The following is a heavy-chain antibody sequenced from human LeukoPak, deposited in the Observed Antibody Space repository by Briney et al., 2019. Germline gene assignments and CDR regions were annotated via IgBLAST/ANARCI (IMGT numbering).Heavy chain of an antibody. Sequence: SETLSLTCTVSGGSVSSGSYYWSWIRQPPGKGLECIGYIYYSGSTNYNPSLKSRVTISVDTSKNQSSLKLSSVTAADTAVYYCAREIWFGGLLSDAFDIWGQGTVVTVSS. J-gene: IGHJ3*02. CDR3: AREIWFGGLLSDAFDI. D-gene: IGHD3-10*01. CDR1: GGSVSSGSYY. V-gene: IGHV4-61*01. CDR2: IYYSGST.